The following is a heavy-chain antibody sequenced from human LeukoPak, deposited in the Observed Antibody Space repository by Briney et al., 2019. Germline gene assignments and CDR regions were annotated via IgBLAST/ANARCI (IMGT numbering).Heavy chain of an antibody. J-gene: IGHJ3*02. CDR3: ARVLGGSGAFDI. Sequence: SQTLSLTCAISGDSVSSNSVAWDWIRQSPSRGLEWLGRTYYRSKWYNDYAVSVKSRITINPDTSKNQFSLQLNSVTPGDTAVYYCARVLGGSGAFDIWGQGTMVTVSS. D-gene: IGHD3-10*01. CDR2: TYYRSKWYN. CDR1: GDSVSSNSVA. V-gene: IGHV6-1*01.